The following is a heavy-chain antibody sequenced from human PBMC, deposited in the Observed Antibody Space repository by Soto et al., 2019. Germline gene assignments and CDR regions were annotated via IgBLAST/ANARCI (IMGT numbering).Heavy chain of an antibody. CDR1: DGNFSGYY. CDR2: INRSGGT. J-gene: IGHJ4*02. CDR3: ARAPIVGATSFDH. D-gene: IGHD1-26*01. Sequence: LPHTCSIYDGNFSGYYWSWLSQPPGKGLQWIGEINRSGGTNFDPSLKSRVTISVDTSKNQFSLNLASVTAADTAVYYCARAPIVGATSFDHWGQGSQVTV. V-gene: IGHV4-34*01.